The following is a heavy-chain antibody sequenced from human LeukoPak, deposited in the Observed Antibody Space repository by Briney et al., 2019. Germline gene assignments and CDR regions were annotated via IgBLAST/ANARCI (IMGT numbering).Heavy chain of an antibody. V-gene: IGHV3-23*01. D-gene: IGHD2-15*01. Sequence: GGSLRLSCAASGCTFSNYAMSWVRQAPGKGLEWVSAISDSGGATNCADSVKGRFTISRDNSKNTLYLQMNSLRADDTAVYYCAKRSCSGGSCNFDYWGQGTLVTVSS. CDR3: AKRSCSGGSCNFDY. J-gene: IGHJ4*02. CDR2: ISDSGGAT. CDR1: GCTFSNYA.